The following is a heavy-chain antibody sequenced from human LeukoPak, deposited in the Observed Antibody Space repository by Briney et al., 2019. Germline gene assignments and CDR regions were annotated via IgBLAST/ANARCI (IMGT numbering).Heavy chain of an antibody. D-gene: IGHD6-6*01. CDR1: GGSFSGYY. CDR2: INHSGST. V-gene: IGHV4-34*01. J-gene: IGHJ4*02. CDR3: ARGLGYSSSLLPGGY. Sequence: SETLSLTCAVYGGSFSGYYWSWIRQPPGKGLEWIGEINHSGSTNYNPSLKSRVTISVDTSMNQFSLKLSSVTAADTAVYYCARGLGYSSSLLPGGYWGQGTLDTVSS.